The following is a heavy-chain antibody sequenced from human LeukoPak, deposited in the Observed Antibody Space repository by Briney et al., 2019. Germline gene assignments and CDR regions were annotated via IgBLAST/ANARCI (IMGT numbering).Heavy chain of an antibody. CDR1: GYTFTGYY. CDR3: ARAGYDYVWGSYRSDAFDI. V-gene: IGHV1-3*03. J-gene: IGHJ3*02. D-gene: IGHD3-16*02. CDR2: INAGNGNT. Sequence: ASVEVSCKASGYTFTGYYMHWVRQAPGQGLEWMGWINAGNGNTKYSQEFQGRVTITRDTSASTAYMELSSLRSEDMAVYYCARAGYDYVWGSYRSDAFDIWGQGTMVTVSS.